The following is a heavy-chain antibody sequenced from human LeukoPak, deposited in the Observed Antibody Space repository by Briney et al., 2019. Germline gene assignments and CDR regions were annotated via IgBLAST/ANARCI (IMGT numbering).Heavy chain of an antibody. CDR2: IDWNSGNI. Sequence: GRSLRLSCAASGFTFDDYAMDWVRHAPGKGLEWVSSIDWNSGNIGYADSVKGRFTISRDNAKNSLYLQMNSLKPEDMALYYCAKGGNSRYYYYYYMDVWGKGTTATVSS. CDR3: AKGGNSRYYYYYYMDV. V-gene: IGHV3-9*03. D-gene: IGHD4-23*01. CDR1: GFTFDDYA. J-gene: IGHJ6*03.